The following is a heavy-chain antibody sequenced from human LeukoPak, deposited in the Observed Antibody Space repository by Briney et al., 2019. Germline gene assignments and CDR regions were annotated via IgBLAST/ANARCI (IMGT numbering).Heavy chain of an antibody. Sequence: SVKVSCKASGGTFSSYAISWVRQAPGQGLEWMGGIIPIFGTANYAQKFQGRVTITADESTSTAYMELSSLRSEDTAVYYCARDLYYYDSSGCYRLDYWGQGTLVTVSS. CDR3: ARDLYYYDSSGCYRLDY. J-gene: IGHJ4*02. D-gene: IGHD3-22*01. V-gene: IGHV1-69*13. CDR2: IIPIFGTA. CDR1: GGTFSSYA.